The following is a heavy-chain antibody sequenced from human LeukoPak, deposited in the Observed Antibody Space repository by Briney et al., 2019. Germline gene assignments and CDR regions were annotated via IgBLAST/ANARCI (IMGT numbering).Heavy chain of an antibody. CDR3: AKDRYYYDSSGSIYFDY. D-gene: IGHD3-22*01. Sequence: GGSLRLSCAASGFTFSSYEMKWVRQAPGKGLEWVSHISSSGSSIYYADSVKGRFTISRDNAKNSLYLQMNSLRAEDTAVYYCAKDRYYYDSSGSIYFDYWGQGTLVTVSS. CDR2: ISSSGSSI. CDR1: GFTFSSYE. J-gene: IGHJ4*02. V-gene: IGHV3-48*03.